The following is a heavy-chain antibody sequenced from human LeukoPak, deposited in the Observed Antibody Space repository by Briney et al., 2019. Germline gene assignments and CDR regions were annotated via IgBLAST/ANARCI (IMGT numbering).Heavy chain of an antibody. D-gene: IGHD6-19*01. CDR2: ITTSSTFI. CDR1: GFTFSSYN. V-gene: IGHV3-21*01. J-gene: IGHJ4*02. CDR3: ARASGATVDY. Sequence: GGSLRLSCAAPGFTFSSYNMNWVRQAPGKGLEWVSYITTSSTFIYYADSVKGRFTISRDNANNSLYLQMNSLRAEDTAVYYCARASGATVDYWGQGTLVTVSS.